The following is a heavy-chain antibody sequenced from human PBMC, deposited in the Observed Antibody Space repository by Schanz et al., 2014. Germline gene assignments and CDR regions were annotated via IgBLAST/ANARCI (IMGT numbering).Heavy chain of an antibody. CDR1: GYTLTNFD. Sequence: QGHLVQSGAEVKKPGASVKVSCKASGYTLTNFDINWVREAPGQGLEWMGWMNPNSVTTGYAQKLPGRVTMTRDTSITTAYMALSGLTSNDPAIYSCAREKGHGYSGFSWGQGTLLAVSS. CDR2: MNPNSVTT. CDR3: AREKGHGYSGFS. V-gene: IGHV1-8*01. J-gene: IGHJ5*02. D-gene: IGHD5-12*01.